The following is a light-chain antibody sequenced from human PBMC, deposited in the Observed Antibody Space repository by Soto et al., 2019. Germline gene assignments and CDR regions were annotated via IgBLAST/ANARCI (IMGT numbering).Light chain of an antibody. CDR3: GTWDSRLNVVL. CDR2: GNN. J-gene: IGLJ2*01. V-gene: IGLV1-51*01. CDR1: ASNIGSNY. Sequence: QSVLTQPPSVSAAPGQKVTISCSGSASNIGSNYVSWYQQLPGTAPRLLLHGNNKRPSGIPGRFSGSKSGTSATLGITGLQTGDEADYYCGTWDSRLNVVLFGGGTKVTVL.